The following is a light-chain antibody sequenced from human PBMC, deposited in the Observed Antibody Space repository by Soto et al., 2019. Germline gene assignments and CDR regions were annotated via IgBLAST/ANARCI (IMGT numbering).Light chain of an antibody. CDR1: SSDVGVYNY. V-gene: IGLV2-11*01. Sequence: QSVLNQPRSVSGSPGQSVTISCTGTSSDVGVYNYVSWYPQHPGKTPKLMIYAVSKRPSGVPDRFSGSKPGNTAYLTISGLQAAEEADYSCCSYAGSFVVFGGGTTLTVL. J-gene: IGLJ2*01. CDR2: AVS. CDR3: CSYAGSFVV.